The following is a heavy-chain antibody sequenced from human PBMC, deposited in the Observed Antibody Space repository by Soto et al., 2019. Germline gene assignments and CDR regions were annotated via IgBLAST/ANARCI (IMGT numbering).Heavy chain of an antibody. CDR3: AGQGSYCSGGSCYVY. J-gene: IGHJ4*02. D-gene: IGHD2-15*01. Sequence: EVQLVETGGGLIQPGGSLRLSCAASGFTVSSNYMSWVRQAPGKGLEWVSVIYSGGSTYYADSVKGRFTISRDNSKNTLYLQMNSLRAEDTAVYYCAGQGSYCSGGSCYVYWGQGTLVTVSS. V-gene: IGHV3-53*02. CDR2: IYSGGST. CDR1: GFTVSSNY.